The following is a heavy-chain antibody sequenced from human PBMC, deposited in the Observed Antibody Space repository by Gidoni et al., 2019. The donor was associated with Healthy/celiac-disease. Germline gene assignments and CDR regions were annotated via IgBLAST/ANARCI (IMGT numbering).Heavy chain of an antibody. CDR2: ISGSGGST. J-gene: IGHJ6*02. V-gene: IGHV3-23*01. D-gene: IGHD1-26*01. CDR1: GFTFSSYA. CDR3: AKGYKVGATDYYYYYYGMDV. Sequence: EVQLLESGGGLVQPGGSLRLSCAASGFTFSSYAMSWVRQAPGKGLGWVSAISGSGGSTYYADSVKGRFTISRDNSKNTLYLQMNSLRAEDTAVYYCAKGYKVGATDYYYYYYGMDVWGQGTTVTVSS.